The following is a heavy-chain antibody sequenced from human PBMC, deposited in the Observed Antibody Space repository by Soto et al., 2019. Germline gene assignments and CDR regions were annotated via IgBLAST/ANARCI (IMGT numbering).Heavy chain of an antibody. J-gene: IGHJ6*02. Sequence: QVQLVQSGAEVKKPGSSVKVSCKASGGTFSSYAISWVRQAPGQGLEWMGGIIPIFGTANYAQKFQGRVTITADKSTSTAYMELSSLRYEDTAVYYCARRIAARPYYYYYYGMDVWGQGTTVTVSS. CDR2: IIPIFGTA. CDR3: ARRIAARPYYYYYYGMDV. CDR1: GGTFSSYA. D-gene: IGHD6-6*01. V-gene: IGHV1-69*06.